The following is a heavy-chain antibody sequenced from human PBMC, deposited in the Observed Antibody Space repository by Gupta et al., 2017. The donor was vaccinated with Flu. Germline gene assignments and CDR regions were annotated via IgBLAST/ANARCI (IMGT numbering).Heavy chain of an antibody. CDR3: AKAQSTYGDYRSEVDC. J-gene: IGHJ4*02. V-gene: IGHV3-23*01. Sequence: EVQLLESGGNLVQPGGSLRLSCAASGFTFTTYAMSWVRQAPGKGLEWVSSISAAGSRTDYLDSVKGRFTISRDKSKKTVYLQMSGLRAEDTAVYYCAKAQSTYGDYRSEVDCWGQGTLVTVSS. CDR1: GFTFTTYA. CDR2: ISAAGSRT. D-gene: IGHD4-17*01.